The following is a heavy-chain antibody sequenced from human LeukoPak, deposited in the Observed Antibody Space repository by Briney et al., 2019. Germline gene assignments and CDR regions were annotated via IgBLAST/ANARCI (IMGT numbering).Heavy chain of an antibody. Sequence: LWASVKVSCKVSGYTLTELSMHWVRQAPGKGLEWMGGFDPEDGETIYAQKFQGRVTMTEDTSTDTAYMELSSLRSEDTAVYYCATVKYYYDSSGYYRYYFDYWGQGTLVTVSS. D-gene: IGHD3-22*01. J-gene: IGHJ4*02. CDR1: GYTLTELS. CDR2: FDPEDGET. V-gene: IGHV1-24*01. CDR3: ATVKYYYDSSGYYRYYFDY.